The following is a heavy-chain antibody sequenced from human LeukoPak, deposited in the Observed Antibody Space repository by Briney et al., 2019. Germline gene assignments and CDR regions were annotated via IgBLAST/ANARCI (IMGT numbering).Heavy chain of an antibody. Sequence: PGGSLRLSCAASGFSFRSYGMHWVRQAPGKGLEWVAFIRYDGRNTYYADSVKGRFTISRDNSKNTLYLQMNSLRAEDTAVYYCASQGVPAALDYWGQGTLVTVSS. J-gene: IGHJ4*02. CDR3: ASQGVPAALDY. D-gene: IGHD2-15*01. V-gene: IGHV3-30*02. CDR2: IRYDGRNT. CDR1: GFSFRSYG.